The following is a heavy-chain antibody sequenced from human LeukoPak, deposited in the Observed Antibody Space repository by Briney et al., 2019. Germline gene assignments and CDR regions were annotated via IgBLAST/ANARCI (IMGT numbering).Heavy chain of an antibody. CDR2: IKSDGTRK. CDR1: GFTFSSYW. V-gene: IGHV3-74*03. CDR3: ARGYYDFSTYAVDP. D-gene: IGHD3-22*01. Sequence: GGSLRLSCAASGFTFSSYWMHWVRHAPGEGLVWVSRIKSDGTRKTYADSVKGRFTISRDNAKNTLYLQMNSLRAEDTAIYYCARGYYDFSTYAVDPWGQGTLVTVSS. J-gene: IGHJ5*02.